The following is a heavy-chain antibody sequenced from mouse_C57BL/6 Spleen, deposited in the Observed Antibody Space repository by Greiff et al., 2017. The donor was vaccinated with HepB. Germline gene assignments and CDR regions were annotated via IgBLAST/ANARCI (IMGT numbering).Heavy chain of an antibody. J-gene: IGHJ1*03. V-gene: IGHV5-4*01. Sequence: EVHLVESGGGLVKPGGSLKLSCAASGFTFSSYAMSWVRQTPEKRLEWVATISDGGSYTYYPDNVKGRFTISRDNAKNNLYLQMSHLKSEDTAMYYCARDGRDYGSSYWYFDVWGTGTTVTVSS. CDR1: GFTFSSYA. D-gene: IGHD1-1*01. CDR2: ISDGGSYT. CDR3: ARDGRDYGSSYWYFDV.